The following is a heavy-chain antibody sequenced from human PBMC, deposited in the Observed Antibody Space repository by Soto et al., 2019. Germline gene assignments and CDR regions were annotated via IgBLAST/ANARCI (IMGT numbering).Heavy chain of an antibody. CDR2: VWSNGNSK. V-gene: IGHV3-33*06. Sequence: GGSLRLSCAASGFSFSDYAMHWIRQAPDKGLEWVAVVWSNGNSKYYSDSVEGRFTVSRDSSKNTLYLHMNNLNAEDTALYFCAKDREGTGYNFDYWGQGTLVTVSS. CDR1: GFSFSDYA. D-gene: IGHD5-18*01. CDR3: AKDREGTGYNFDY. J-gene: IGHJ4*02.